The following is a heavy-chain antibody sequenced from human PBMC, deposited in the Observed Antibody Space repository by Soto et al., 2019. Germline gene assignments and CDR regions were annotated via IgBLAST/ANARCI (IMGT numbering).Heavy chain of an antibody. CDR1: GYTFTSYG. CDR2: ISAYNGNT. CDR3: ASDHPLGVVVVAATGNWFDP. V-gene: IGHV1-18*01. Sequence: ASVKVSCKASGYTFTSYGISWVRQAPGQGLEWMGWISAYNGNTNYAQKLQGRVTMTTDTSTSTAYMELRSLRSDDTAVYYCASDHPLGVVVVAATGNWFDPWGQGTLVTVSS. J-gene: IGHJ5*02. D-gene: IGHD2-15*01.